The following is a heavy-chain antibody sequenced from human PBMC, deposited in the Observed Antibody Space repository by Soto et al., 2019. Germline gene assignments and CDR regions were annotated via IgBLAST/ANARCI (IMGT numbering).Heavy chain of an antibody. CDR2: IFPGDSDT. J-gene: IGHJ6*02. D-gene: IGHD3-10*01. CDR3: ARVEGSGGKYYYYYGMDV. CDR1: GYNFAKYW. V-gene: IGHV5-51*01. Sequence: PGESLKISCQGSGYNFAKYWIGWVRQMPGKGLEWMGIIFPGDSDTTYSPSFQGQVTISVDKSISTAYLQWSSLKASDSAMYYCARVEGSGGKYYYYYGMDVWGQGTTVTVSS.